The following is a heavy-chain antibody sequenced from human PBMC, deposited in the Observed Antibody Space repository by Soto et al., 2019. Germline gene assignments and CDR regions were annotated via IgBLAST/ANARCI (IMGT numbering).Heavy chain of an antibody. V-gene: IGHV3-21*01. CDR3: ARDGMTTVTTWLGYYGMDV. J-gene: IGHJ6*02. CDR2: ISSSSSYI. CDR1: GFPFSSYS. D-gene: IGHD4-17*01. Sequence: LRLSGAAAGFPFSSYSRNWVRQATGKGLEWVSSISSSSSYIYYADSVKGRFTISRDNAKNSLYLQMNSLRAEDTAVYYCARDGMTTVTTWLGYYGMDVWGQGTTVTVSS.